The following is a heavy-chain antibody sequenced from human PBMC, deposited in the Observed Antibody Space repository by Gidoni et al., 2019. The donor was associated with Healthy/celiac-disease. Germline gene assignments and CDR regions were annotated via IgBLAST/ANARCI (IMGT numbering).Heavy chain of an antibody. J-gene: IGHJ4*02. D-gene: IGHD6-19*01. CDR3: ARGIAVTDY. V-gene: IGHV4-59*01. Sequence: QVQLQESGPGLVKPSETLSLTCTVSGGSISSYYWSWIRQPPGKGLEWIGYIYYSGSTNYNPSLKSLVTISVDTSKNQFSLKLSSVTAADTAVYYCARGIAVTDYWGQGPLVTVSS. CDR1: GGSISSYY. CDR2: IYYSGST.